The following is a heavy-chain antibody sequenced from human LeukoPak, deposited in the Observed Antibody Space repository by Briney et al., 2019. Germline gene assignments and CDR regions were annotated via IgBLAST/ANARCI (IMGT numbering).Heavy chain of an antibody. CDR1: GGTFSSYA. J-gene: IGHJ4*02. D-gene: IGHD5-12*01. V-gene: IGHV1-69*04. CDR3: ASGSFHSGYEGDDY. CDR2: IIPILGIA. Sequence: GASVKVSCKASGGTFSSYAISWVRQAPGQGLEWMGRIIPILGIANYAQKFQGRVTITADKSTSTAYMELSSLRSEDTAVYYCASGSFHSGYEGDDYWGQGTLVTVSS.